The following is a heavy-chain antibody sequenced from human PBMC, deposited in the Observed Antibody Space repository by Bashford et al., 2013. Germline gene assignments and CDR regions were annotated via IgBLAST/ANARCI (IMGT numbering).Heavy chain of an antibody. V-gene: IGHV3-30-3*01. CDR3: ARALGYSSGWYKGYYGMDV. Sequence: GGSLRLSCAASGFTFSSYAMHWVRQAPGKGLEWVAVISYDGSNKYYADSVKGRFTISRDNSKNTLYLQMNSLRAEDTAVYYCARALGYSSGWYKGYYGMDVWGQGTTVTVSS. D-gene: IGHD6-19*01. CDR2: ISYDGSNK. J-gene: IGHJ6*02. CDR1: GFTFSSYA.